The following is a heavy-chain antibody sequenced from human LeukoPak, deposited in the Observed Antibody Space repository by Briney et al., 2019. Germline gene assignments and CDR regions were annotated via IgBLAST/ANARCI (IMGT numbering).Heavy chain of an antibody. CDR2: IYYSGST. V-gene: IGHV4-59*08. CDR3: AGHVSDSSSWYPFDY. Sequence: SETLSLTCTVSGGSISSYYWSWIRQPPGKGLEWIGYIYYSGSTYYNPPLKSRVTISVDTSKNQFSLKLSSVTAADTAVYYCAGHVSDSSSWYPFDYWGQRTLVTVSS. D-gene: IGHD6-13*01. CDR1: GGSISSYY. J-gene: IGHJ4*02.